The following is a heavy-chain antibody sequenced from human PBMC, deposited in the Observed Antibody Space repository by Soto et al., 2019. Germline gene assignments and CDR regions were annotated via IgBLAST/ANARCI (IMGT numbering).Heavy chain of an antibody. CDR3: ARVRTEYAGLDY. V-gene: IGHV4-59*02. J-gene: IGHJ4*02. Sequence: SETLSLTCYVSGVSVSSFCWTWIRQSPGKGLESSAYVCSSGSTNYNPSLESRVAISLDTSKNQFSLRLTSVTAADTAVYFCARVRTEYAGLDYWGQGTLVTVSS. CDR1: GVSVSSFC. D-gene: IGHD2-2*01. CDR2: VCSSGST.